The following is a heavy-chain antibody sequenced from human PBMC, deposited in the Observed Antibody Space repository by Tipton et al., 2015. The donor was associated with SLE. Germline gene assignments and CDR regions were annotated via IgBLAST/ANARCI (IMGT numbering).Heavy chain of an antibody. V-gene: IGHV4-31*03. D-gene: IGHD6-19*01. J-gene: IGHJ6*02. CDR2: SHYSGNT. CDR1: GGSISSGGYY. CDR3: ARRGGWAHYYYYGMDV. Sequence: TLSLTCSVSGGSISSGGYYWSWIRQHPGKGLEWIGYSHYSGNTYYNTSLKSRVTISVDTSKNQFSLKLSSVTAADTAVYYCARRGGWAHYYYYGMDVWGQGTTVTVSS.